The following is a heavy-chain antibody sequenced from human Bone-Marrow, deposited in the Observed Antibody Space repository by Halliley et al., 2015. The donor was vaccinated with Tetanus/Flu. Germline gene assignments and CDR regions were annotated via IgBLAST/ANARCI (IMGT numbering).Heavy chain of an antibody. CDR2: ISGSGDST. Sequence: PGKRLGWVSSISGSGDSTYYADSVKGRFTISRVKSKKTLYLQMNPLRVEDTAVYYCAGGISGYWGQGTLVTFSS. V-gene: IGHV3-23*01. D-gene: IGHD3-10*01. J-gene: IGHJ4*02. CDR3: AGGISGY.